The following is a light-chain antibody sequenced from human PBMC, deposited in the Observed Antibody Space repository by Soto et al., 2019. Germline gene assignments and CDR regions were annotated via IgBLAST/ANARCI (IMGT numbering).Light chain of an antibody. CDR1: SSNIGAGYD. J-gene: IGLJ1*01. CDR3: QSYDSSLSGYV. V-gene: IGLV1-40*01. CDR2: GNS. Sequence: QSVLTQPPSVSGAPGQRVTISCTGSSSNIGAGYDVHWYQQLPGTAPKLLIYGNSNRPSGVPDRFSGSKSGTSASLAITGPQVEDEADYYCQSYDSSLSGYVFGTGTKLTVL.